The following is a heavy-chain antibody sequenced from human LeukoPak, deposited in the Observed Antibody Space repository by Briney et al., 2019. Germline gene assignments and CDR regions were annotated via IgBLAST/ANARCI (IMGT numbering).Heavy chain of an antibody. Sequence: PSETLSLTCSVSGGSINSYWWSWIRQPAGKGLEFIGRIYTTGMTNYNPSLKSRVSMSVDTSKNQFSLELKSVTAADTAVYFCARAGYTIRSYRLDYWGQGALVTVSS. CDR2: IYTTGMT. V-gene: IGHV4-4*07. CDR1: GGSINSYW. CDR3: ARAGYTIRSYRLDY. J-gene: IGHJ4*02. D-gene: IGHD3-16*02.